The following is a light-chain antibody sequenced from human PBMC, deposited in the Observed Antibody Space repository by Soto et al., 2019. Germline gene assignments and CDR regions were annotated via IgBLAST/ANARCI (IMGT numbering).Light chain of an antibody. J-gene: IGKJ5*01. CDR2: GAS. Sequence: EIVVTHSPATLSVSPGERATLSCSASHSVSSNLAWYQQKPGQPPRLLIYGASTRATGIPARFSGSGSATDFSLIISSLEPEDFALYFCQQYGTSAMTFGQGTRLENK. V-gene: IGKV3-15*01. CDR3: QQYGTSAMT. CDR1: HSVSSN.